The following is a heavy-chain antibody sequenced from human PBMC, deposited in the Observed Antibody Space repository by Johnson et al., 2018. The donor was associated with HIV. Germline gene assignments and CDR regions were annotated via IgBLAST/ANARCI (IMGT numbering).Heavy chain of an antibody. CDR3: AKDEGEYSSSPSAFDI. Sequence: QVQLVESGGGVVQPGRSLRLSCAASGFTFSSFGMHWVRQAPGKGLEWVAVISYDGNNKYYADSGKGRLTISRENSKNTLYLQMNSLRAEDTAVYYCAKDEGEYSSSPSAFDIWGQGTMVTVSS. J-gene: IGHJ3*02. D-gene: IGHD6-6*01. V-gene: IGHV3-30*18. CDR1: GFTFSSFG. CDR2: ISYDGNNK.